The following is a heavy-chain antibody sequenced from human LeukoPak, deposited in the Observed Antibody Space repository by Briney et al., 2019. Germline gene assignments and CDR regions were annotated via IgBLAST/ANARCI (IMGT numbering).Heavy chain of an antibody. V-gene: IGHV3-30*04. CDR1: GFTFSIIG. CDR3: ATEGEEWTNFDY. Sequence: GGSLRLSCAASGFTFSIIGLRCVRQAPGKRLEWVAMISPDGRKTFYTDSIKGRFTISRDNSNTTLYLQMNSVRLEDTALYYCATEGEEWTNFDYWGQGTLVTVSS. CDR2: ISPDGRKT. J-gene: IGHJ4*02. D-gene: IGHD3-3*01.